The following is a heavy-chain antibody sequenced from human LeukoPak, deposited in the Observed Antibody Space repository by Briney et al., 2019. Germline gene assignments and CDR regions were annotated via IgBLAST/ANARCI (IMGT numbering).Heavy chain of an antibody. Sequence: GGSLRLSCAASGFTFSSYAMSWVRQAPRKGLEWVTAISGSGGSTYYADSVKGRFTISRDDSKSTLYLQMNSLRAEDTAVYYCARDIGYCSSTSCYWGCFDYWGQGTLVTVSS. J-gene: IGHJ4*02. D-gene: IGHD2-2*01. CDR3: ARDIGYCSSTSCYWGCFDY. V-gene: IGHV3-23*01. CDR2: ISGSGGST. CDR1: GFTFSSYA.